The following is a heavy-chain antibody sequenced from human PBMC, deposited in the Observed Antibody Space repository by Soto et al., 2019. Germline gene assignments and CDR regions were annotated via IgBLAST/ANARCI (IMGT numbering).Heavy chain of an antibody. V-gene: IGHV4-31*03. J-gene: IGHJ6*02. CDR3: ARMDRGTSMDV. Sequence: QVQLQESGPGLVKPSQTLSLTCTCSGGSISSGGYYWSWIRQHPGKGLEWIGYIYYSGSTYYNPSLKSRVTISIVTSKNQFSLMLSSVTAADTAGYYCARMDRGTSMDVWSHGTTVTVSS. D-gene: IGHD3-10*01. CDR1: GGSISSGGYY. CDR2: IYYSGST.